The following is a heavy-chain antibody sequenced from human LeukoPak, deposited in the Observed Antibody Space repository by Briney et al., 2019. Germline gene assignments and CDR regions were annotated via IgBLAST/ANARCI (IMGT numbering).Heavy chain of an antibody. J-gene: IGHJ4*02. CDR2: IYRGGST. D-gene: IGHD1-1*01. V-gene: IGHV3-66*01. CDR1: GFTVSSNY. CDR3: ARGGLETAVKYFFDY. Sequence: EGSLRLSCAASGFTVSSNYVSWVRQAPGKGLEWVSPIYRGGSTYYADPAKGRFTISRDNSKNTVYLQINTMRVEDTAVYYCARGGLETAVKYFFDYWGQGTLITVSS.